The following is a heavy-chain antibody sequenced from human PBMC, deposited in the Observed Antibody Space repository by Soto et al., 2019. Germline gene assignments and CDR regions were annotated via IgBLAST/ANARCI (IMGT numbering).Heavy chain of an antibody. CDR1: GGSFSGYY. J-gene: IGHJ5*02. CDR2: INHSGST. V-gene: IGHV4-34*01. CDR3: ARGDNWNQFDP. D-gene: IGHD1-1*01. Sequence: SETLSLTCAVYGGSFSGYYWSWIRQPPGKGLEWIGEINHSGSTNYNPSLKSRVTISVDTSKNQLSLKLSSVTAADTAVDYCARGDNWNQFDPWGQGTLVTVSS.